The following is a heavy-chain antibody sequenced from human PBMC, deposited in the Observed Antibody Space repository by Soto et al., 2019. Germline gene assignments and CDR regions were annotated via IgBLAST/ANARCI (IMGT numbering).Heavy chain of an antibody. D-gene: IGHD3-22*01. Sequence: PGESLKISCKGSGYSFTSYWIGWVRQMPGKGLEWMGIIYPGDSDTRYSPSFQGQVTISADKSISTAYLQRSSLKASDTAMYYCARRHDSSEDYCYYGMDVWGQGTTVTVSS. V-gene: IGHV5-51*01. J-gene: IGHJ6*02. CDR3: ARRHDSSEDYCYYGMDV. CDR1: GYSFTSYW. CDR2: IYPGDSDT.